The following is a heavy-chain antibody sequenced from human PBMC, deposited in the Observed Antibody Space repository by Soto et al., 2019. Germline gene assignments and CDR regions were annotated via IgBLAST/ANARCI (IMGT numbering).Heavy chain of an antibody. V-gene: IGHV1-69*01. D-gene: IGHD2-15*01. J-gene: IGHJ5*02. CDR1: GGTFSSYA. CDR3: ASGHCSGGSCYSLLGENWFDP. CDR2: IIPIFGTA. Sequence: QVQLVQSGAEVKKPGSSVKVSCKASGGTFSSYAISWVRQAPGQGLEWMGGIIPIFGTANYAQKFQGRVTITADESTSTAYMELSSLGSEDTAVYYCASGHCSGGSCYSLLGENWFDPWGQGTLVTVSS.